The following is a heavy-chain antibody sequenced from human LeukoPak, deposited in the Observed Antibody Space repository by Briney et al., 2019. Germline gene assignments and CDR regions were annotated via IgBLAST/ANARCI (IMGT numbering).Heavy chain of an antibody. CDR2: TYYSGTT. D-gene: IGHD3-10*01. J-gene: IGHJ5*02. V-gene: IGHV4-39*01. CDR1: GGSISSSSYY. CDR3: ATTTQYYSSFRPGKEHWFDP. Sequence: SETLSLTCTVSGGSISSSSYYWAWIRQPPGKGLEWIGSTYYSGTTYYDPSLKSRITISIDTSKNQFSVNLSSVTAADTAVYYCATTTQYYSSFRPGKEHWFDPWGQGTLVTVSS.